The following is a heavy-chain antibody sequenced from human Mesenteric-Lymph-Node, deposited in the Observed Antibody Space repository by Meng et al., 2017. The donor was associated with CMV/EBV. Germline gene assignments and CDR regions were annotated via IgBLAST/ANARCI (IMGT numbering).Heavy chain of an antibody. CDR1: ASVSTNTW. J-gene: IGHJ4*02. CDR3: ARSPSVTLADPMGLDI. Sequence: ASVSTNTWWTWVRQFPGKGLEWIAEINDSASANYNSHLKSRVTISIDESKNKFSLTLNSVTAADTSVYYCARSPSVTLADPMGLDIWGQGILVTVSS. CDR2: INDSASA. D-gene: IGHD1-26*01. V-gene: IGHV4/OR15-8*02.